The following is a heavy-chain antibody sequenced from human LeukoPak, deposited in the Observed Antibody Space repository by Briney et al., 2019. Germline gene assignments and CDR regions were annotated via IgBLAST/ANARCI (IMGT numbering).Heavy chain of an antibody. Sequence: GGSLRLSCAASGFTFSSYSMNWVRQAPGKGLEWVSSISSSSSYIYYADSVKGRFTISRDNAKNSLYLQMNSLRAEDTAVYYCARDLSYDILTPNWFDPWGQGTLSPSPQ. J-gene: IGHJ5*02. CDR3: ARDLSYDILTPNWFDP. CDR2: ISSSSSYI. D-gene: IGHD3-9*01. V-gene: IGHV3-21*01. CDR1: GFTFSSYS.